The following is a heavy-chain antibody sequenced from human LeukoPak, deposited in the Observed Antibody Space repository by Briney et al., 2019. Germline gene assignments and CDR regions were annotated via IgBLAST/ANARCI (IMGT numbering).Heavy chain of an antibody. CDR1: GFTFSSYG. V-gene: IGHV3-30*02. D-gene: IGHD5-18*01. CDR2: IRYDGSNK. J-gene: IGHJ4*02. CDR3: AKEVAGYSYGSGSDY. Sequence: GGSLRLSCAASGFTFSSYGMHWVRQAPGKGLEWVAFIRYDGSNKYYADSVKGRFTISRDNSKNTLYLQMNSLRAEDTAVYYCAKEVAGYSYGSGSDYWGQGTLVTVSS.